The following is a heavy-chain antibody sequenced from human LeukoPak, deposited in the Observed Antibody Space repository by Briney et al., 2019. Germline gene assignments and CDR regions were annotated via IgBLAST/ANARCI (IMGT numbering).Heavy chain of an antibody. J-gene: IGHJ2*01. Sequence: SETLTLTCAVYGGSFSGYYWSWIRQPPGKGLEWIGEINHSGSTNYNPSLKSRVTISVDTSKNQFSLKLSSVTAADTAVYYCARTAYYWYFDLWGRGTLVTVSS. V-gene: IGHV4-34*01. CDR3: ARTAYYWYFDL. CDR2: INHSGST. CDR1: GGSFSGYY.